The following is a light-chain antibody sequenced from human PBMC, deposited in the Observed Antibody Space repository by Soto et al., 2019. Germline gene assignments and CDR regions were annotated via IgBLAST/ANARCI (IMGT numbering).Light chain of an antibody. J-gene: IGKJ4*01. CDR2: GAS. CDR3: QQYGSSPLT. CDR1: QSVSSIY. V-gene: IGKV3-20*01. Sequence: IVLTQSPGTLSLSPGERATLSCRASQSVSSIYLAWYQQKPGQAPRLLIYGASRRATGIPDRFSGSGSGTDFTLTISRLEPEDFAVYYCQQYGSSPLTFGGGTKVEIK.